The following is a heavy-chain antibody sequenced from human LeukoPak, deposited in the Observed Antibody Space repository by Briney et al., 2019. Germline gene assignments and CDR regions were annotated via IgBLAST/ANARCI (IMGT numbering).Heavy chain of an antibody. D-gene: IGHD3-3*01. CDR2: INAGNGNT. Sequence: ASVKVSCKASGYTFTSYAMHWVRQAPGQRLEWMGWINAGNGNTKYSQKFQGRVTITRDTSASTAYMGLRSLRSDDTAVYYCARMGVRFLMDVWGKGTTVTVSS. CDR1: GYTFTSYA. J-gene: IGHJ6*04. CDR3: ARMGVRFLMDV. V-gene: IGHV1-3*01.